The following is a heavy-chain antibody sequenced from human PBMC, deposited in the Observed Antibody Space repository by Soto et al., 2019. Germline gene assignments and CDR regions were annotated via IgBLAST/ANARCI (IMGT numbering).Heavy chain of an antibody. Sequence: SDTLSLTCTVSGGSISNSAYYWGWIRQPPGKGLEWIGNIYYSGSTHYNRSLKSRVTRSVDTSKNHFTLKLTSVTAADTAVYYCARSPLGVQLWQPFDYWGQGTLVTVSS. J-gene: IGHJ4*02. V-gene: IGHV4-39*01. CDR3: ARSPLGVQLWQPFDY. D-gene: IGHD1-1*01. CDR2: IYYSGST. CDR1: GGSISNSAYY.